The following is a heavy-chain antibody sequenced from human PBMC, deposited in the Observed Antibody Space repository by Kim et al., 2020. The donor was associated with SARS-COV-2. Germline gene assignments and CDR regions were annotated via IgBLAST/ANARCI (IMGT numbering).Heavy chain of an antibody. Sequence: GGSLRLSCAASGFTFSSYSMNWVRQAPGKGLEWVSSISSSSSYIYYADSVKGRFTISRDNAKNSLYLQMNSLRAEDTAVYYCASDTGYSSSWTAGGGYYFDYGGQGTLVTVSS. CDR2: ISSSSSYI. CDR3: ASDTGYSSSWTAGGGYYFDY. J-gene: IGHJ4*02. V-gene: IGHV3-21*01. D-gene: IGHD6-13*01. CDR1: GFTFSSYS.